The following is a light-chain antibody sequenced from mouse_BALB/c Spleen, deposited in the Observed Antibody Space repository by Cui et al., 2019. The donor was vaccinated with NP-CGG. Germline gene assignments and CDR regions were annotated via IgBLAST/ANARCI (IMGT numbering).Light chain of an antibody. J-gene: IGLJ1*01. CDR3: ALWFSNHWV. Sequence: QPFLTQELDLTTSPGETVTLTCRSSTGAVTTSNYANWVQEKPDHLFTGLIGGTNNRVPGVPARFSGSLIGDKAALTITGAQTEDEAIYFCALWFSNHWVFGGGTKLTVL. CDR1: TGAVTTSNY. CDR2: GTN. V-gene: IGLV1*01.